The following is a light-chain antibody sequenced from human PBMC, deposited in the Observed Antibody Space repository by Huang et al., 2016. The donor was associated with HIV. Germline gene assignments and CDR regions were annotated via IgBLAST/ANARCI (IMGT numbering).Light chain of an antibody. J-gene: IGKJ1*01. CDR3: QQYNSYRWT. CDR1: QRISSW. CDR2: KAS. Sequence: DIQMTQSPSTLSASVGDRVTITCRASQRISSWLAWYQQKPGKAPKLLISKASSLQSWVPSRFSGSGSGTDFTLTISGLQPDDFATYYCQQYNSYRWTFGQGTKVEIK. V-gene: IGKV1-5*03.